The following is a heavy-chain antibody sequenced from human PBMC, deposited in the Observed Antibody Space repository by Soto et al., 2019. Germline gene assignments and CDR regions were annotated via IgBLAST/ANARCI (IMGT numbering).Heavy chain of an antibody. J-gene: IGHJ1*01. Sequence: GASVKVSCKASGYTFTGYYMHWVRQAPGQGLEWMGWINPNSGNTNYAQKVQGRVTMTTDTSVSTAYMELRGLRSDDTAVYYCARGGSSWSAEYYDHWGQGTLVTVSS. CDR3: ARGGSSWSAEYYDH. CDR2: INPNSGNT. D-gene: IGHD6-13*01. CDR1: GYTFTGYY. V-gene: IGHV1-2*02.